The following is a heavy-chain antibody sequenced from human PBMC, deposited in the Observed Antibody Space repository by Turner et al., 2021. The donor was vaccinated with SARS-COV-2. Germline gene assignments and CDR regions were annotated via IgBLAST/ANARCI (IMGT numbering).Heavy chain of an antibody. CDR2: FDPEDAET. Sequence: QVQLVQSGAEVKKPGASVKVSCKVSGYTPIELSMHWVRQAPGKGLEWMGGFDPEDAETIYAQKFQGRVTMTEDTSTDTAYMELSSLRSEDTAVYYCATVFAVAGLSYNMDVWGQGTTVTVSS. J-gene: IGHJ6*02. V-gene: IGHV1-24*01. CDR1: GYTPIELS. CDR3: ATVFAVAGLSYNMDV. D-gene: IGHD6-19*01.